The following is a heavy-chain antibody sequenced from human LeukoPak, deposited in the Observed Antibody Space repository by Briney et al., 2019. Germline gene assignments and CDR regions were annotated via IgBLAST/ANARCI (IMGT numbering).Heavy chain of an antibody. V-gene: IGHV3-23*01. Sequence: GGSLRLSCAASGFTFSSSAMSWVRQTPGKGLEWVSSITGNGATTYNSDSAKGRFTISRDNSKNTLSLQMNSLRAEDTAVYFCAKERRRVDTAMVRSYYFENWGQGTLVTVSS. CDR2: ITGNGATT. CDR1: GFTFSSSA. CDR3: AKERRRVDTAMVRSYYFEN. J-gene: IGHJ4*02. D-gene: IGHD5-18*01.